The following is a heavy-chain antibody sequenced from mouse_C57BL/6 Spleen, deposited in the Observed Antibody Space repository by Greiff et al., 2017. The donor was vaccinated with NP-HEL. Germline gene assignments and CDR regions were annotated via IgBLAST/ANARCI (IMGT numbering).Heavy chain of an antibody. CDR1: GFTFSSYD. Sequence: DVKLVESGGDLVKPGGSLKLSCAASGFTFSSYDMSWVRQTPDKRLEWVATISSGGSYTYYPDSVKGRFTISRDNAKNTLYLQMSSLKSEDTAMYYCARHEGITTVVEAMDYWGQGTSVTVSS. V-gene: IGHV5-6*02. CDR2: ISSGGSYT. D-gene: IGHD1-1*01. CDR3: ARHEGITTVVEAMDY. J-gene: IGHJ4*01.